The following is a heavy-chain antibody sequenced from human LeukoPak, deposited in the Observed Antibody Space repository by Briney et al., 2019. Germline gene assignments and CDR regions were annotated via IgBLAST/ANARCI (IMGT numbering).Heavy chain of an antibody. V-gene: IGHV1-2*02. CDR3: ATGRGYRYGRLDF. D-gene: IGHD5-18*01. Sequence: ASVKVSCKASGYTFTGYYMHWVRQAPGQGLEWMGWINPNSGGTNYAQKFQGRVTMTRDTSISTAYMELSRLRSEDTAVYFCATGRGYRYGRLDFWGQGTLVTVSS. J-gene: IGHJ4*02. CDR2: INPNSGGT. CDR1: GYTFTGYY.